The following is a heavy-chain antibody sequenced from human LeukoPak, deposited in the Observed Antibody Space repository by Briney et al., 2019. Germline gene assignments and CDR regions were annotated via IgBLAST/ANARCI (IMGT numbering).Heavy chain of an antibody. CDR3: ARVSKVGGGDYFDP. V-gene: IGHV1-2*02. CDR1: GYAFIAYH. Sequence: ASVKVSCKAAGYAFIAYHMHWVRQAPGQGLEWMGWIYPNGGGTNYAQKFQGRVTMTRDTSISTAYMERSRLTSDDTAVYYCARVSKVGGGDYFDPWGQGTLVTVSS. CDR2: IYPNGGGT. J-gene: IGHJ5*02. D-gene: IGHD1-26*01.